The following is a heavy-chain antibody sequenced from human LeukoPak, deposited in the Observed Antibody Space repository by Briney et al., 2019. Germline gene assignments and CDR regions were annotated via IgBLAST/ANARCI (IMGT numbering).Heavy chain of an antibody. CDR2: ISWNSGSI. CDR3: AKDGKAVATGVVGFDY. D-gene: IGHD6-19*01. V-gene: IGHV3-9*03. Sequence: GRSLRPSCAASGFTFDDYAMHWVRQTPGKGLEWVSGISWNSGSIGYADSVKGRFTISRDNAKSSLYLQMNSLRAEDMALYYCAKDGKAVATGVVGFDYWGQGTMVTVSS. CDR1: GFTFDDYA. J-gene: IGHJ4*02.